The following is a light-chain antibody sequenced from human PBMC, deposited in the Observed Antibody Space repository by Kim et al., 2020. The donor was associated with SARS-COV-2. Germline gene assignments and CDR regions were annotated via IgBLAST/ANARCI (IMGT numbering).Light chain of an antibody. CDR2: GAS. CDR3: QQYDNWPRT. CDR1: QSINTN. J-gene: IGKJ1*01. Sequence: EIVMTQSPATLSVSPGERATLSCRASQSINTNLAWYRQKPGQAPRLLIYGASTRATGIPARFSGSASVTEFTLTITSLQSEDFAVYYCQQYDNWPRTFGQGTKVDIK. V-gene: IGKV3-15*01.